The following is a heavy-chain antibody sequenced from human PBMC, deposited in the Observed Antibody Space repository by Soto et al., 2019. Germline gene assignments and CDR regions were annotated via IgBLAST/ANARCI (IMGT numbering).Heavy chain of an antibody. V-gene: IGHV3-23*01. Sequence: GGSLRLSCAASGFTFIGHAMNWVRQAPGKGLEWVSAITGGGVSTYYAYSLSGRFTISRDNSKNTLYLQMNSLRAEDTAIYYCARSQAMAGRSYFYYGMDVWGQGTTVTVSS. J-gene: IGHJ6*02. CDR2: ITGGGVST. CDR3: ARSQAMAGRSYFYYGMDV. D-gene: IGHD6-19*01. CDR1: GFTFIGHA.